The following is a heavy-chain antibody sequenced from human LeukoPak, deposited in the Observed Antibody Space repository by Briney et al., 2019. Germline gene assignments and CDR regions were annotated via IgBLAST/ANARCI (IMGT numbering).Heavy chain of an antibody. CDR1: SYSISSGSY. CDR3: ARVTYVNDMLYQYFDY. V-gene: IGHV4-38-2*01. CDR2: IFHSGNS. D-gene: IGHD1-1*01. Sequence: SETLSLTCAVSSYSISSGSYWGWIRQSPGKGLEWVGSIFHSGNSYYNPSLRSRLTMSVDTSKNQFSLKLTSVTAADTALYYCARVTYVNDMLYQYFDYWGQGILVTVSS. J-gene: IGHJ4*02.